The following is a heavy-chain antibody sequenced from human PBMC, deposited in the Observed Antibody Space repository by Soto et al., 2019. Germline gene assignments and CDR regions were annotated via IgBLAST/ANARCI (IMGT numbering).Heavy chain of an antibody. D-gene: IGHD3-16*01. CDR2: ISYDGKQT. J-gene: IGHJ2*01. V-gene: IGHV3-30*03. Sequence: GGSLRLSCGAPGVTFKDYGMHWVRQAPGRGLEWVAVISYDGKQTYYADSVKGRFTISKDKSKRTLFLQMNSLRVDDTAVYYCARDGWGSNWYFDLWGRGTLVTVS. CDR3: ARDGWGSNWYFDL. CDR1: GVTFKDYG.